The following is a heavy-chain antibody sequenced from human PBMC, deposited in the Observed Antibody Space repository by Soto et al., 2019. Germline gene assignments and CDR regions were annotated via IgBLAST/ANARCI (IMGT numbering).Heavy chain of an antibody. CDR1: GFTFSDYA. CDR3: ARYTYTSRYSHDGMDV. V-gene: IGHV3-49*03. CDR2: VRNKAYGGTT. Sequence: GGSLRLSCTTSGFTFSDYAFCWFRPAPGKGLEWVGVVRNKAYGGTTDYAASVKGRFDISRDDSKSIAYLQMNSVTTEDTGVYFCARYTYTSRYSHDGMDVWGHGTTVTVSS. J-gene: IGHJ6*02. D-gene: IGHD6-13*01.